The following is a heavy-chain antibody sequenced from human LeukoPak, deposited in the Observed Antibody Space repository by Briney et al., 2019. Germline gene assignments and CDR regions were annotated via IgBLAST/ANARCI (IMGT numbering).Heavy chain of an antibody. D-gene: IGHD6-19*01. CDR1: GFSFGYYA. Sequence: PGGSLRLSCTASGFSFGYYAMRWVRQAPGKGLEWVGFIRSKAYGGTTDYAASVKGGFTISRDDSKSIAYLQMNSLKIEDTAVYYCTRRGGWYSDYWGQGTLVTVSS. CDR2: IRSKAYGGTT. CDR3: TRRGGWYSDY. V-gene: IGHV3-49*04. J-gene: IGHJ4*02.